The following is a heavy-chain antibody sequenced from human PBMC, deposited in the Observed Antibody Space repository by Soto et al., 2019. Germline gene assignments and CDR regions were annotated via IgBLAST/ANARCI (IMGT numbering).Heavy chain of an antibody. CDR2: ISYDGSDI. V-gene: IGHV3-30*02. J-gene: IGHJ4*02. CDR1: GFIFSNYG. D-gene: IGHD3-10*02. Sequence: GGSLRLSCVGSGFIFSNYGMHWVRQAPGKGLEWVAFISYDGSDILYADSVKGRFTISRDNSKSTLFLHMNRPTAEDTAIYFCAIVRVADSPLDHWGQGTLVTVSS. CDR3: AIVRVADSPLDH.